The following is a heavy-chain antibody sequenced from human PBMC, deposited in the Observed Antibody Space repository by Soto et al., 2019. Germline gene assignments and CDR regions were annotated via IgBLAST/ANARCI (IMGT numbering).Heavy chain of an antibody. CDR2: ISYDGSDI. V-gene: IGHV3-30*02. J-gene: IGHJ4*02. CDR1: GFIFSNYG. D-gene: IGHD3-10*02. Sequence: GGSLRLSCVGSGFIFSNYGMHWVRQAPGKGLEWVAFISYDGSDILYADSVKGRFTISRDNSKSTLFLHMNRPTAEDTAIYFCAIVRVADSPLDHWGQGTLVTVSS. CDR3: AIVRVADSPLDH.